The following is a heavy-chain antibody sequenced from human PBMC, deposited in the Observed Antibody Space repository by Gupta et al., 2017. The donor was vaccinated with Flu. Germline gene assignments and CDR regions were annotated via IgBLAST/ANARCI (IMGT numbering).Heavy chain of an antibody. CDR1: GFTFSSYA. J-gene: IGHJ3*02. CDR2: ISGSGGDT. V-gene: IGHV3-23*01. Sequence: EVQLLASGGGLVQPGGSLRVSCEASGFTFSSYAMSWVRQAPGKGLEWVSGISGSGGDTYYADSIKGRFTSSRDNSKNTLYLQMNSLRAEDSAVYYCAKGNYRGGGVGASDAFEIWGQGTMVTISS. CDR3: AKGNYRGGGVGASDAFEI. D-gene: IGHD1-26*01.